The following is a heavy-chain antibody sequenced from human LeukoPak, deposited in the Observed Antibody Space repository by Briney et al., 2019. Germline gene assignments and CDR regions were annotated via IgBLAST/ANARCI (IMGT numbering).Heavy chain of an antibody. J-gene: IGHJ3*02. CDR3: ARGITIFGVVIKGLGAFDI. Sequence: SETLSLTCTVSGGSISSYYWSWIRQPPGKGLEWIGYIYYSGSTNYNPSLKSRVTISVDTSKNQFPLKLSSVTAADTAVYYCARGITIFGVVIKGLGAFDIWGQGTMVTVSS. D-gene: IGHD3-3*01. CDR1: GGSISSYY. V-gene: IGHV4-59*01. CDR2: IYYSGST.